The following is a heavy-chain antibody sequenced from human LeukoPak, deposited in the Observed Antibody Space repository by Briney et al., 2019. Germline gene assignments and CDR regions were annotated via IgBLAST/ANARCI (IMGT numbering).Heavy chain of an antibody. D-gene: IGHD3-22*01. CDR3: ARSTYYGSNGYYLSD. Sequence: SETLSLTCTVSGGSISGYYWSWIRQPPGKGLEWIGYSHNSGITNYNPSLKSRVTISVDTSKNQFYLKLPSVTAADTALYYCARSTYYGSNGYYLSDWGQGTLVTVSS. V-gene: IGHV4-59*01. CDR1: GGSISGYY. CDR2: SHNSGIT. J-gene: IGHJ4*02.